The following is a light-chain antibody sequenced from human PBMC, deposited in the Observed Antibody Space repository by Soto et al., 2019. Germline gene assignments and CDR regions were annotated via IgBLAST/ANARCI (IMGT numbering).Light chain of an antibody. Sequence: EIVLTQSPATLSSSPGERATLSCRASQTVNSRLAWYQHKPGQAPRLLIYHTSNRATAIPDRFSGSGFGTDFTLTITRLEPEDFAVYYCQQYGDSPQTFGPGTKVDIK. CDR2: HTS. CDR1: QTVNSR. J-gene: IGKJ1*01. V-gene: IGKV3-20*01. CDR3: QQYGDSPQT.